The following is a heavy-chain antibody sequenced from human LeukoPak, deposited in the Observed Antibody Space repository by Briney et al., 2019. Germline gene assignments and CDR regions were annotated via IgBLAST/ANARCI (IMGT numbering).Heavy chain of an antibody. D-gene: IGHD3-3*01. V-gene: IGHV3-21*01. J-gene: IGHJ4*02. CDR1: EFTFNNYT. CDR3: ARERNFYYFDY. Sequence: PGGSLRLSCAASEFTFNNYTMTWVRQAPGKGLEWVSSITGDCNYIFYADSVKGRFTISRDNAQNSLFLELNSLRGEDTAVYYCARERNFYYFDYWGQGALVTVSS. CDR2: ITGDCNYI.